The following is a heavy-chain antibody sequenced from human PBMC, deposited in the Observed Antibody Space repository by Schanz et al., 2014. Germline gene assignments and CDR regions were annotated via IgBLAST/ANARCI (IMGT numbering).Heavy chain of an antibody. V-gene: IGHV1-46*01. D-gene: IGHD6-13*01. Sequence: QGQLVQSGAEVKKPGASVKVSCKASGYTFVSYSMHWVRQAPGQGLEWMGIINPSGGGTSYALRFQDRVTVTRDTSRSTVYMELSSLRSEDTAVYYCASSGAGYSSSWDFDYWGQGTLVTVSS. CDR3: ASSGAGYSSSWDFDY. CDR2: INPSGGGT. J-gene: IGHJ4*02. CDR1: GYTFVSYS.